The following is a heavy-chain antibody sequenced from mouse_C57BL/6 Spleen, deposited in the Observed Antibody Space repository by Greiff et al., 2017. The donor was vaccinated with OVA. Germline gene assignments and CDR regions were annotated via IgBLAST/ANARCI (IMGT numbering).Heavy chain of an antibody. Sequence: DVMLVESGGGLVQPGGSLKLSCAASGFTFSDYYMYWVRQTPEQRLEWVAYISNGGGSTYYPDTVKGRFTISRDNAKNTLYLQMSRRKSEDTAMYYCARHYELGAMDYWGQGTSVTGSS. J-gene: IGHJ4*01. CDR2: ISNGGGST. CDR1: GFTFSDYY. D-gene: IGHD2-3*01. V-gene: IGHV5-12*01. CDR3: ARHYELGAMDY.